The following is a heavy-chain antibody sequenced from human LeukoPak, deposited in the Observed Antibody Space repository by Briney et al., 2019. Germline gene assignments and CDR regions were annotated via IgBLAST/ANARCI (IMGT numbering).Heavy chain of an antibody. J-gene: IGHJ4*02. Sequence: GGSLRLSCAASGFTFSSYGMHWVRQAPGKGLEWVAVIWYDGSNKYYADSVKGRFTISRDNSKNTLYLQMNSLRAEDTAVYYCARARISIAVAGTVDYWGQGTLVTVSS. V-gene: IGHV3-33*01. D-gene: IGHD6-19*01. CDR3: ARARISIAVAGTVDY. CDR1: GFTFSSYG. CDR2: IWYDGSNK.